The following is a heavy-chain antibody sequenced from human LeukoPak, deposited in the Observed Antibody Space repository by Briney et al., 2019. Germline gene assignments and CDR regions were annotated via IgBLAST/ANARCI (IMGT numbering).Heavy chain of an antibody. D-gene: IGHD1-26*01. CDR3: ARDGTGELPSYYFDY. CDR1: GFTFSSYC. V-gene: IGHV3-7*01. Sequence: PGGSLRLSCAASGFTFSSYCMSWVRQAPGKGLEWVANIKQDGSEKYYVDSVKGRFTISRDNAKNSLYLQMNSLRAEDTAVYYCARDGTGELPSYYFDYWGQGTLVTVSS. J-gene: IGHJ4*02. CDR2: IKQDGSEK.